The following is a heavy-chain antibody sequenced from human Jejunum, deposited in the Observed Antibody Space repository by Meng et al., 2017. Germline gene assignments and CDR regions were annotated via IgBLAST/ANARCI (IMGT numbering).Heavy chain of an antibody. CDR2: LWSDGSKK. J-gene: IGHJ4*02. CDR3: ARYRSGSSDY. Sequence: GQGVGSGGGVDQLGRSLGSSCVASGISFSTVGSNWVRQVPGKGLEWVAMLWSDGSKKYYADSVKGRFTISRDNSKNTVDLQMDSLRADDTAVYYCARYRSGSSDYWGPGTLVTVSS. D-gene: IGHD6-19*01. CDR1: GISFSTVG. V-gene: IGHV3-33*01.